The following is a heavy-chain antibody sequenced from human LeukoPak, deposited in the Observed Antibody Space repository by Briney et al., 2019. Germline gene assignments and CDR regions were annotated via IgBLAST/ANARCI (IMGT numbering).Heavy chain of an antibody. V-gene: IGHV3-23*01. CDR2: ISGSGGST. J-gene: IGHJ4*02. CDR3: AKEPYCGGDCYSNYFDY. Sequence: GGSPRLSCAASGFTFSSYAMSWVRQAPGKGLEWVSAISGSGGSTYYADSVKGRFTISRDNSKNTLYLQMNSLRAEDTAVYYCAKEPYCGGDCYSNYFDYWGQGTLVTVSS. D-gene: IGHD2-21*01. CDR1: GFTFSSYA.